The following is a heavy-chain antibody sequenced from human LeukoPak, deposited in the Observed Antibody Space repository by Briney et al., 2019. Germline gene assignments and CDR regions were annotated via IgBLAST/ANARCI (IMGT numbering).Heavy chain of an antibody. V-gene: IGHV6-1*01. CDR2: TYYRSKWYN. Sequence: SQTLSLTCAISGDSVSSNSVAWNWIRRSPSRGLEWLGRTYYRSKWYNDYVVSVKSRIIINPDTSKNQLSLQLNSVTPEDTAVYYCVRSGFYGSGSYYNFDSWGQGTLVTVSS. J-gene: IGHJ4*02. CDR1: GDSVSSNSVA. D-gene: IGHD3-10*01. CDR3: VRSGFYGSGSYYNFDS.